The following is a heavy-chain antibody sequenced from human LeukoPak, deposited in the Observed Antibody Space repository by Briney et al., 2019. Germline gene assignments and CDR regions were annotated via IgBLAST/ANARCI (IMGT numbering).Heavy chain of an antibody. D-gene: IGHD6-13*01. Sequence: ASVKVSCKASGGTFSSYAISWVRQAPGQGLEWMGGIIPIFGTANYAQKFQGRVTITADESTSTAYMELSSLRSEDTAVYYCARAGSSWYNWFDPWGQGTLVTVSS. J-gene: IGHJ5*02. CDR1: GGTFSSYA. CDR2: IIPIFGTA. V-gene: IGHV1-69*13. CDR3: ARAGSSWYNWFDP.